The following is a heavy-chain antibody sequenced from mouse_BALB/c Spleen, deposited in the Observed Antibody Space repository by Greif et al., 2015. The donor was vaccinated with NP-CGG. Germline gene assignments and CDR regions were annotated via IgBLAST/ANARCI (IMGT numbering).Heavy chain of an antibody. CDR2: IDPANGNT. V-gene: IGHV14-3*02. CDR3: ARWDWYFDV. J-gene: IGHJ1*01. CDR1: GFNIKDTY. Sequence: VQLQQSGAELVKPGASVKLSCTASGFNIKDTYMHWVKQRPEQGLEWIGRIDPANGNTKYDPKFQGKATITADTSSNTAYLQLSSLTSKDTAVYYCARWDWYFDVWGAGTTVTVSS.